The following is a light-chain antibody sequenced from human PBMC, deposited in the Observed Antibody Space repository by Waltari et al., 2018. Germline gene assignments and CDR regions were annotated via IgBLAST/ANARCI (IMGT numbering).Light chain of an antibody. V-gene: IGKV3-11*01. CDR3: QHRRNWPWT. CDR1: QSVRSY. Sequence: ELVLTQSPATLSLSPGERATLSCRASQSVRSYLPWYQQKLGQAPRLLIYDASNTATGIPARFSGSGSGTDFTLTISSLEPEDFAVYYCQHRRNWPWTFGQGTKVEIK. J-gene: IGKJ1*01. CDR2: DAS.